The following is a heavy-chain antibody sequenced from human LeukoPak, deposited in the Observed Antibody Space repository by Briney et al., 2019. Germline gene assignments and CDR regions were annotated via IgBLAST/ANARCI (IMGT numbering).Heavy chain of an antibody. CDR2: IYTSGST. V-gene: IGHV4-4*07. J-gene: IGHJ6*03. CDR1: GDSISSYY. Sequence: SETLSLTCTVSGDSISSYYWSWIRQPAGKGLEWIGRIYTSGSTNYNPSLKSRVTMSVDTSKNQFSLKLSSVTAADTAVYYCARDRYYYYYYYMDAWGKGTTVTVSS. CDR3: ARDRYYYYYYYMDA.